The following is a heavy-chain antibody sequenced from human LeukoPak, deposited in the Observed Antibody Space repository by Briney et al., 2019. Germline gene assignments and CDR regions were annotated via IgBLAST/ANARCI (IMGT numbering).Heavy chain of an antibody. CDR3: ARSRSGYYKTALDY. V-gene: IGHV4-59*08. CDR2: IYYSGST. J-gene: IGHJ4*02. D-gene: IGHD3-22*01. CDR1: GGSISSYY. Sequence: SETLSLTCTVSGGSISSYYWSWIRQPPGKGLEWIGYIYYSGSTNYNPSLKSRVTISVDTSKNRFSLKLSSVTAADTAVYYCARSRSGYYKTALDYWGQGTLVTVSS.